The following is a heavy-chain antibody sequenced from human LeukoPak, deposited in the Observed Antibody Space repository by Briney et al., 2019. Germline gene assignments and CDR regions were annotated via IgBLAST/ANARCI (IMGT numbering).Heavy chain of an antibody. CDR2: ISAYNGNT. CDR1: GYTLTSYG. J-gene: IGHJ4*02. Sequence: ASVKVSCKASGYTLTSYGISWVRQAPGQGLEWMGWISAYNGNTNYAQKLQGRVTMTTDTSTSTAYMELRSLRSDDTAVYYCARVALVSSTSCYLLFDYWGQGTLVTVSS. D-gene: IGHD2-2*01. V-gene: IGHV1-18*01. CDR3: ARVALVSSTSCYLLFDY.